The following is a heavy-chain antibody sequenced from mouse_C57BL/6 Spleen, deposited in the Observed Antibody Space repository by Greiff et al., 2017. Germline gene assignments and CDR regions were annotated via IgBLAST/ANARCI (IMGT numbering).Heavy chain of an antibody. CDR2: IWSDGST. Sequence: VQLQPSGPGLVAPSQSLSITCTVSGFSLTSYGVHWVRPPPGKGLAWLVVIWSDGSTTYNSALKAILIISNDNSKRQLYLKMNSLQTDDTAMYYCAREGYYNYYAMDDWGQGTSVTVSS. CDR3: AREGYYNYYAMDD. V-gene: IGHV2-6*03. J-gene: IGHJ4*01. D-gene: IGHD1-1*01. CDR1: GFSLTSYG.